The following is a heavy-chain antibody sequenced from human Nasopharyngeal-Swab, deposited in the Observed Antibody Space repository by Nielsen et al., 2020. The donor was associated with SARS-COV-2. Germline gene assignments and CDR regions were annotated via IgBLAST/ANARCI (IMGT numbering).Heavy chain of an antibody. CDR2: ISGSGGST. CDR3: ADPPFSEY. Sequence: GESLKISCAASGFTFSSSARSWVRPAPGKGLEWVSAISGSGGSTFYADSVKGRFTISRDNSKNTLYLQMNSLRADDTAVYYCADPPFSEYWGQGTLVTVSS. CDR1: GFTFSSSA. J-gene: IGHJ4*02. V-gene: IGHV3-23*01.